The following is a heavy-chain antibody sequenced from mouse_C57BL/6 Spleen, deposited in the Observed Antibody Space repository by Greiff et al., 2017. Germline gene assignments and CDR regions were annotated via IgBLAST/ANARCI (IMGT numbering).Heavy chain of an antibody. CDR1: GYSFTDYN. CDR3: ARPPHYEYDDGFTY. Sequence: EVQLMESGPELVKPGASVKMSCKASGYSFTDYNMNWVKQSNGKSLEWIGVINPNYGTTSYNQKFKGKATLTVDQSSSTAYMQLNSLTSEDSAVYYCARPPHYEYDDGFTYWGQGTLVTVSA. CDR2: INPNYGTT. D-gene: IGHD2-4*01. J-gene: IGHJ3*01. V-gene: IGHV1-39*01.